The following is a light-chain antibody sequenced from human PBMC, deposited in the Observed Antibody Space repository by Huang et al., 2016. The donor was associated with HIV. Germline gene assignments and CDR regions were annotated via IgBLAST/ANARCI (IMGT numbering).Light chain of an antibody. CDR3: QKYDSVPRT. Sequence: DIQMTQYPSSLSASVGDRVTITCRASQDIKNYLAWYQQKVGQVPKLLIYAASSLQSGVPSRFSGSGSGTDFTLSIISLQPEDVAIYYCQKYDSVPRTFGQGTKVDIK. V-gene: IGKV1-27*01. CDR2: AAS. J-gene: IGKJ1*01. CDR1: QDIKNY.